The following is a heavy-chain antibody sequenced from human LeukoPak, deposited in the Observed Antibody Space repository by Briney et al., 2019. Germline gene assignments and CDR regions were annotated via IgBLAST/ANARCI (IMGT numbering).Heavy chain of an antibody. CDR3: ARRGGYSYGFRAYYFDY. V-gene: IGHV4-34*01. D-gene: IGHD5-18*01. Sequence: SETLSLTCAVYGGSFSGYYWSWIRQPPGKGLEWIGEINHSGGTNYNPSLKSRVTISVDTSKNQFSLKLSSVTAADTAVYYCARRGGYSYGFRAYYFDYWGQGTLVTVSS. CDR2: INHSGGT. CDR1: GGSFSGYY. J-gene: IGHJ4*02.